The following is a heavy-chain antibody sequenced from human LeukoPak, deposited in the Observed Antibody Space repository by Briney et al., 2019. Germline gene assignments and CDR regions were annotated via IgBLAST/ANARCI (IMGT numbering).Heavy chain of an antibody. CDR1: GYTFTSYD. CDR2: MNPNTGTT. Sequence: GASVKVSCKASGYTFTSYDINWVRQATGQGLEWMGWMNPNTGTTGYTQKFQGRVTMTRDTSIGTAYVELSSLTSEDTAVYYCARVPAYFYRSGTYPLNYWGQGTLVTVSS. D-gene: IGHD3-10*01. CDR3: ARVPAYFYRSGTYPLNY. V-gene: IGHV1-8*01. J-gene: IGHJ4*02.